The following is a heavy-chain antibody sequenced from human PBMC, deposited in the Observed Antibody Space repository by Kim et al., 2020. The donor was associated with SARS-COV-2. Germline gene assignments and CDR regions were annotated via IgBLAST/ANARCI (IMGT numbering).Heavy chain of an antibody. V-gene: IGHV3-30*04. CDR1: GFTFSSYA. Sequence: GGSLRLSCAASGFTFSSYAMHWVRQAPGKGLEWVAVISYDGSNKYYADSVKGRFTISRDNSKNTLYLQMNSLRAEDTAVYYCARDGLTLISSWFDYWGQGTLVTVSS. D-gene: IGHD6-13*01. CDR3: ARDGLTLISSWFDY. J-gene: IGHJ4*02. CDR2: ISYDGSNK.